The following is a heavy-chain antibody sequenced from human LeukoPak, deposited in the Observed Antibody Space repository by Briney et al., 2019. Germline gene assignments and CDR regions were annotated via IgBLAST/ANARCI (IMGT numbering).Heavy chain of an antibody. Sequence: ASVKVSCKASGYTFTSYDINWVRQATGQGLEWMGWMNPNSGNTGYAQKFQGRVTMTRSTSISTAYMELSSLRSEDTAVYYCARGAYCSGGSCYRAEDAFDIWGQGTMVTVSS. CDR3: ARGAYCSGGSCYRAEDAFDI. J-gene: IGHJ3*02. CDR1: GYTFTSYD. V-gene: IGHV1-8*01. D-gene: IGHD2-15*01. CDR2: MNPNSGNT.